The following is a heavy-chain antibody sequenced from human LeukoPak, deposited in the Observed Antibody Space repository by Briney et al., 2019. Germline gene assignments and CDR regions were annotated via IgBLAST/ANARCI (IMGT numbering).Heavy chain of an antibody. J-gene: IGHJ5*02. D-gene: IGHD6-13*01. V-gene: IGHV4-39*01. CDR2: IYYSGSS. Sequence: PSETLSLTCSVSGGSISSSSSYWGWIRQPPGKGLEWIGSIYYSGSSFDNPALKSRVTISVDTSKNQFSLKLSSVTAADTAVYYCARAVASAAPFDPWGQGTLVTVSS. CDR3: ARAVASAAPFDP. CDR1: GGSISSSSSY.